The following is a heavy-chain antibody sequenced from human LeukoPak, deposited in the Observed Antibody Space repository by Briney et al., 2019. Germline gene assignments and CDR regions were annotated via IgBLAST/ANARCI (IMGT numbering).Heavy chain of an antibody. CDR3: ARTRSERGYDGDAFDI. CDR2: ISSSGSTI. CDR1: GFTFSDYY. J-gene: IGHJ3*02. V-gene: IGHV3-11*04. D-gene: IGHD5-12*01. Sequence: GGSLRLSCAASGFTFSDYYMSWIGQAPGKGLEWVSYISSSGSTIYYADSVKGRFTISRDNAKNSLYLQMNSLRAEDTAVYYCARTRSERGYDGDAFDIWGQGTKVTVSS.